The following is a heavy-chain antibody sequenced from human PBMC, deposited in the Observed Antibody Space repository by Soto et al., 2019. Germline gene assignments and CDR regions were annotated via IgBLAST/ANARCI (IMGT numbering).Heavy chain of an antibody. CDR3: ARVPYCSGGSCYSWFDP. V-gene: IGHV3-74*01. D-gene: IGHD2-15*01. J-gene: IGHJ5*02. Sequence: EVQLVESGGGLVQPGGSLRLSCAASGFTFSSYWMHWVRKAPGKGLVWVSRINSDGSSTNYADSVKGRCTISRDNAKNTLYLQMNSLRADDTAVYYCARVPYCSGGSCYSWFDPWGQGTLVTVSS. CDR1: GFTFSSYW. CDR2: INSDGSST.